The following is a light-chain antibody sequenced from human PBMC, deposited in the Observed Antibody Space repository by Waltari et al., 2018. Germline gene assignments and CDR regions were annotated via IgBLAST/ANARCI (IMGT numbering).Light chain of an antibody. CDR1: QSVASNH. CDR2: GAS. J-gene: IGKJ2*01. Sequence: EVVLTQSPGPLSLSPGERATLSCRASQSVASNHLAWYQQKPGQAPRLLIYGASSRVTDIPDRFSGSGSGTDFTLTISRLEPEDFAVYYCQQYGSWYIFGQGTKLEIK. CDR3: QQYGSWYI. V-gene: IGKV3-20*01.